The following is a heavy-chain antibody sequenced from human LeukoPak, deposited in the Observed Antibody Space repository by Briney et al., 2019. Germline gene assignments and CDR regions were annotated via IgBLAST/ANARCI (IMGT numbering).Heavy chain of an antibody. J-gene: IGHJ4*02. CDR3: AGEPRSLRY. Sequence: PGGSLRLSCAVSGFSFSGYWMSWVRRVPGKGLEWVASLSQDGTSKVYLDSVKGRFTISRDNAKNSLYLQMNSLSAEDTAVYYCAGEPRSLRYWGQGTLVTVSS. CDR1: GFSFSGYW. D-gene: IGHD2-21*01. V-gene: IGHV3-7*01. CDR2: LSQDGTSK.